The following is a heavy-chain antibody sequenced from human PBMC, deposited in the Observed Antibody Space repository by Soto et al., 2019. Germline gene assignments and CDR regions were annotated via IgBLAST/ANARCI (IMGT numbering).Heavy chain of an antibody. V-gene: IGHV4-31*03. J-gene: IGHJ5*02. D-gene: IGHD6-13*01. Sequence: PSETLSLTCSVSVGSITSDHYYLNWILHRPGKGLEGIGFIYHRGDTYYNPSLRSRVSMSVDTSKNQFSLNLRSVTFADTAVYWCAPCRAAAGAGFAAWGQGTKVTVSS. CDR3: APCRAAAGAGFAA. CDR2: IYHRGDT. CDR1: VGSITSDHYY.